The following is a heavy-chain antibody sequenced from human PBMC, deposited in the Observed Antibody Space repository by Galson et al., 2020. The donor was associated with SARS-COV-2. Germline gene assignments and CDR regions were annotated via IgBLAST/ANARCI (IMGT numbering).Heavy chain of an antibody. V-gene: IGHV4-61*01. J-gene: IGHJ4*02. Sequence: SETLSLTCTVSGCSVSSGSYYWSWIRQPPGKGLEWSGYIHYSGSTNYNPSLKRRVTISVDTSKNQFSLKLSSVTAADTAVYYCARSSSSWYRHFDYWGQGTLVTVSS. D-gene: IGHD6-13*01. CDR3: ARSSSSWYRHFDY. CDR2: IHYSGST. CDR1: GCSVSSGSYY.